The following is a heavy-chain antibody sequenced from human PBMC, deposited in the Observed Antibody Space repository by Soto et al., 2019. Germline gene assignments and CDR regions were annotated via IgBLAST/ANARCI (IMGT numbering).Heavy chain of an antibody. J-gene: IGHJ3*02. D-gene: IGHD2-21*01. CDR2: IYPGDSDT. CDR3: AGIFHDGAFDI. CDR1: GYSFTSYG. Sequence: GESLKVSCQGSGYSFTSYGSGWVRQMPGKGLEWMGIIYPGDSDTRYSPSFQGQVTISADKSISTAYLQWSSLKASDTAMYYCAGIFHDGAFDIWGQGTMVTVSS. V-gene: IGHV5-51*01.